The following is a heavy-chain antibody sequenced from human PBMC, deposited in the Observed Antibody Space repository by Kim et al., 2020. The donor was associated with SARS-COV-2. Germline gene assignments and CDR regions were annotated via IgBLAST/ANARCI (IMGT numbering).Heavy chain of an antibody. CDR3: ARDEVWYSGYDWPWGMDV. D-gene: IGHD5-12*01. CDR1: GFTFSSYW. Sequence: GGSLRLSCAASGFTFSSYWMHWVRQAPGKGLVWVSRINSDGSSTSYADSVKGRFTISRDNAKNTLYLQMNSLRAEDTAVYYCARDEVWYSGYDWPWGMDVWGQGTTVTVSS. V-gene: IGHV3-74*01. CDR2: INSDGSST. J-gene: IGHJ6*02.